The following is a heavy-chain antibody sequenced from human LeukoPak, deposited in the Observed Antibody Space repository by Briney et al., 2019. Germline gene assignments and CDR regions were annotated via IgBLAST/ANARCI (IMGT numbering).Heavy chain of an antibody. CDR1: GLTFSNYA. CDR2: ITDSGRKT. CDR3: ARGAGYNYPYYFDY. D-gene: IGHD5-24*01. J-gene: IGHJ4*02. V-gene: IGHV3-23*01. Sequence: GGSLRLSCAASGLTFSNYAMNWVRQASGRGLEWVSGITDSGRKTYYADSVKGRFTISRDNSKNTLYLQMNSLRAEDTAVYYCARGAGYNYPYYFDYWGQGTLVTVSS.